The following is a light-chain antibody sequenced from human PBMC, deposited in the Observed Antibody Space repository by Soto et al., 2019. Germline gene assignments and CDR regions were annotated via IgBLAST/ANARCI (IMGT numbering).Light chain of an antibody. Sequence: QSVLTQPPSVSAAPGQKVTISCSGNASNIGKNYVSWYQQFPGAAPKLLIYDTYERPSGIPDRFSASKSGTSATLVITGLQTGDEADYYCGAWDGRLGGVSGGGTKLTVL. J-gene: IGLJ3*02. V-gene: IGLV1-51*01. CDR2: DTY. CDR3: GAWDGRLGGV. CDR1: ASNIGKNY.